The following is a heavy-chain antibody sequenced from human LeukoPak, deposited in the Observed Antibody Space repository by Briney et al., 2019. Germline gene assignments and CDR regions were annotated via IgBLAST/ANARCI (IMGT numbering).Heavy chain of an antibody. CDR2: IYYSGST. CDR1: GGSISSGDYY. D-gene: IGHD5-18*01. J-gene: IGHJ4*02. V-gene: IGHV4-30-4*02. CDR3: ARAQYSYGAIDY. Sequence: SETLSLTCTVSGGSISSGDYYWSWIRQPPGKGLEWIGYIYYSGSTYYNPSLKSRVTISVDTSKNQFSLKLSSVTAADTAVYYCARAQYSYGAIDYWGQGTLVTVSS.